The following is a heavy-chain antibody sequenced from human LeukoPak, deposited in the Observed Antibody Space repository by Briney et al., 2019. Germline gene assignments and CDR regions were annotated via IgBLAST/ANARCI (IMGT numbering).Heavy chain of an antibody. V-gene: IGHV5-51*01. CDR2: TYPDDSDT. CDR3: AIGRGGQQLGDY. Sequence: GESLKISCKHSEYSFPNYCIGWVRQMPGKGLEWMGITYPDDSDTRYSPFFQGQVTISADKSISTAYLQWSSLKASDTAMYYCAIGRGGQQLGDYWGQGTLVTVSS. D-gene: IGHD6-13*01. CDR1: EYSFPNYC. J-gene: IGHJ4*02.